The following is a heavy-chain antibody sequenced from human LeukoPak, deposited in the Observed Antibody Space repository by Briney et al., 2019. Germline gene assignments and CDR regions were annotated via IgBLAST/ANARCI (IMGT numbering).Heavy chain of an antibody. Sequence: GGSLRLSCAASGFTFSSYGMHWVRQAPGKGLEWVAVISYDGGNKYYADSVKGRFTISRDNSKNTLYLQMNSLRAEDTAVYYCAKDALRGYDSSGGWFDPWGQGTLVTVSS. D-gene: IGHD3-22*01. CDR2: ISYDGGNK. J-gene: IGHJ5*02. CDR3: AKDALRGYDSSGGWFDP. V-gene: IGHV3-30*18. CDR1: GFTFSSYG.